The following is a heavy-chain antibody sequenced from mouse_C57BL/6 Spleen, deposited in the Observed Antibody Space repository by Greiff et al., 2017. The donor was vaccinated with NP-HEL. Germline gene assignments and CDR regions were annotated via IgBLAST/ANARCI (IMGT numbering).Heavy chain of an antibody. CDR2: IHPSDSDT. D-gene: IGHD1-1*01. CDR1: GYTFTSYW. J-gene: IGHJ3*01. Sequence: QVQLQQPGAELVKPGASVKVSCKASGYTFTSYWMHWVKQRPGQGLEWIGRIHPSDSDTNYNQKFKGKATLTVDKSSSTAYMQLSSLTSEDSAVYYCAMLDYYGSSYGFAYWGQGTRVTVSA. V-gene: IGHV1-74*01. CDR3: AMLDYYGSSYGFAY.